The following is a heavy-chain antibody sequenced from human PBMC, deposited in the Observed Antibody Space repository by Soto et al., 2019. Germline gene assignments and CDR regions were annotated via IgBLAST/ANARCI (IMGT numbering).Heavy chain of an antibody. CDR1: GFTFSIYS. Sequence: EVQLVESGGGLVHPGGSLRLSCAASGFTFSIYSMSWVRQAPGKGPELVANIKSDGNERYYVDSVRGRFTISRDNAKNSLSLQMDSLRAEDTAVYYCARHNWWHFDWGQGTLVTVSS. J-gene: IGHJ4*02. CDR3: ARHNWWHFD. V-gene: IGHV3-7*04. CDR2: IKSDGNER. D-gene: IGHD1-1*01.